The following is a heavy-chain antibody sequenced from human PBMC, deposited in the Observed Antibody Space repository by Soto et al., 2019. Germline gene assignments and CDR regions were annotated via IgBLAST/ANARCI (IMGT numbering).Heavy chain of an antibody. J-gene: IGHJ4*02. D-gene: IGHD5-12*01. CDR3: ARGGGYDSFDY. CDR1: GASISYGGFS. CDR2: ISHLENT. Sequence: SETLSLTCTVSGASISYGGFSWSWIRQSPGKGLEWIGYISHLENTYLHPSFKSRLTMSIDRTRNQFSLKLSSVTAADMAVYYCARGGGYDSFDYWGQGGLVTVSS. V-gene: IGHV4-30-2*06.